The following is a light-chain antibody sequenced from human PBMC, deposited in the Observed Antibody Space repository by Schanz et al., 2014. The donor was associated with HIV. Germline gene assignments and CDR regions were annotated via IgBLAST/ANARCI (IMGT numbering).Light chain of an antibody. V-gene: IGLV2-14*03. CDR2: DVS. CDR3: ASYTTSHTFV. Sequence: QSVLTQPASVSGSPGQSITISCTGTSSDVGGYNYLSWYQQHPGKAPKLMIYDVSNRASGVSNHFSGSKSGNTASLTISGLQAEDEADYYCASYTTSHTFVFGTGTKLTVL. J-gene: IGLJ1*01. CDR1: SSDVGGYNY.